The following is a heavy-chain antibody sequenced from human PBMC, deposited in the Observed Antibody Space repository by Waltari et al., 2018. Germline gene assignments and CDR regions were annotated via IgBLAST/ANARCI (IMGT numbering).Heavy chain of an antibody. J-gene: IGHJ4*02. D-gene: IGHD4-17*01. CDR2: ISSSSSYI. CDR3: ARDNPTVREHHDQAGRDY. CDR1: GFTFSSYS. V-gene: IGHV3-21*01. Sequence: EVQLVESGGGLVKPGGSLRLSCAASGFTFSSYSMNWVRQAPGQGLEWVSSISSSSSYIYYADSVKGRFTISRDNAKNSLYLQMNSLRAEDTAVYYCARDNPTVREHHDQAGRDYWGQGTLVTVSS.